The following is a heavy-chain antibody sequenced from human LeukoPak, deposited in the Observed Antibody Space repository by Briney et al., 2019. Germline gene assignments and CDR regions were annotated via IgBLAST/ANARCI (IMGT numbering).Heavy chain of an antibody. CDR2: IYYSGST. D-gene: IGHD5-12*01. CDR1: GGSISSYY. V-gene: IGHV4-59*12. J-gene: IGHJ4*02. CDR3: ATYTSGSPYYDY. Sequence: SETLSLTCTVSGGSISSYYWSWIRQPPGKGLEWIGYIYYSGSTYYNPSLESRVTMSVDMSKNQFSLKLSSVTAADTAVYYCATYTSGSPYYDYWGQGTLVTVSS.